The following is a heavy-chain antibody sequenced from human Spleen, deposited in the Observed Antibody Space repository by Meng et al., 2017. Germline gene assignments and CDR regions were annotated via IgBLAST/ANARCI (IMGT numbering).Heavy chain of an antibody. CDR1: GCTVSSYS. CDR2: ISGSGGTT. V-gene: IGHV3-23*04. Sequence: EGWVVEFGGGLGQSGGSRILAWASSGCTVSSYSVNWVRQAPGKGLEWVSVISGSGGTTYYADSVKGRFTISRDNSKNTLYLQMNSLRAEDTAVYYCAKLSSGWYGLDSWGQGALVTVSS. J-gene: IGHJ4*02. D-gene: IGHD6-19*01. CDR3: AKLSSGWYGLDS.